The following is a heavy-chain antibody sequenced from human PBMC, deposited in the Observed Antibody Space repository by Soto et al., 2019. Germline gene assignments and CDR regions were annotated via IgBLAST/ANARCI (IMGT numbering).Heavy chain of an antibody. J-gene: IGHJ3*02. D-gene: IGHD2-2*01. CDR2: ISTSGSTI. CDR3: ARDVPAANDAFDI. V-gene: IGHV3-11*01. Sequence: PGGFLRLSCAASGFTFSDYCMTWIRQAPGKGLEWVSYISTSGSTIYYADSVKGRFTISRDNAKNSLFLQMNSLRAEDTAVYYCARDVPAANDAFDIWGQGTMVTVSS. CDR1: GFTFSDYC.